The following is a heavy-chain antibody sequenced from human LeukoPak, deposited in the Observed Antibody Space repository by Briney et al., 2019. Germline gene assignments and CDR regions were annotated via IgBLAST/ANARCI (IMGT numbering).Heavy chain of an antibody. CDR2: MRSGSTYI. CDR1: GFTFSTYS. Sequence: GGFLRLSCAVSGFTFSTYSMHWVRQAPGKGLEWVSSMRSGSTYINYADSVKGRFTISRDDPKKSLYLQMNSLRAEDTAVYYCARDGTFDYWGQGTLVTVSS. V-gene: IGHV3-21*01. J-gene: IGHJ4*02. CDR3: ARDGTFDY.